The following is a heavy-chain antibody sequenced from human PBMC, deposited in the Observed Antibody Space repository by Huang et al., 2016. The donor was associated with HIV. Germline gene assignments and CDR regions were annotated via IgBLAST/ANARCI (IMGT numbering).Heavy chain of an antibody. V-gene: IGHV3-23*01. CDR3: AKDPSSPYGDSYFEQ. J-gene: IGHJ4*02. Sequence: EVQLLESGGGLVQPGGSLRISCAGSGFTFIDFAMSWVRQAPGKGLEWFSAIRGSGHSTYYADSVKGRFTISRDNSKNTLYLQMNKLRVEDTAVYFCAKDPSSPYGDSYFEQWGQGTLVTVSP. CDR2: IRGSGHST. D-gene: IGHD4-17*01. CDR1: GFTFIDFA.